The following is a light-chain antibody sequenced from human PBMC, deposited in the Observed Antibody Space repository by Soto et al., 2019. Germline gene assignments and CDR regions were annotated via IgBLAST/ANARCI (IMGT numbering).Light chain of an antibody. Sequence: MTQSPATLSVNQRERATLFCRASQSVSSTLAWYQQKPGQAPRLLIYAASTRATGFPARFSGSGSGTEFTLTISSLQSEDFAVYYCQQYKDWPLTFGGGTKVDIK. V-gene: IGKV3-15*01. CDR1: QSVSST. CDR3: QQYKDWPLT. CDR2: AAS. J-gene: IGKJ4*01.